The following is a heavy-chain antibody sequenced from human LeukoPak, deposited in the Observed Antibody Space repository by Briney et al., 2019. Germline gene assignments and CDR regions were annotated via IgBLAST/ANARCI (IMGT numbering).Heavy chain of an antibody. CDR1: GFSFSGYA. Sequence: GGSLRLSCVASGFSFSGYAIHWVRQAPGKGLEWVALISYNGGRKEYADSVKGRFTISRDNSKNTLYLQMNSLRAEDTAVYYCAKDGESYDFWSGYLFDYWGQGTLVTVSS. CDR2: ISYNGGRK. D-gene: IGHD3-3*01. J-gene: IGHJ4*02. V-gene: IGHV3-30*04. CDR3: AKDGESYDFWSGYLFDY.